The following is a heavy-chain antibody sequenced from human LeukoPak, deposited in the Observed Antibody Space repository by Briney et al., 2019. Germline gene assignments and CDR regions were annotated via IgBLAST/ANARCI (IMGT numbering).Heavy chain of an antibody. V-gene: IGHV4-4*07. CDR2: VHTTSGNT. Sequence: PSETLSHTRSGDTVNHYHRHWVRQSAGTGLEWIGRVHTTSGNTFANPSLWRRVTVSIDTTKNEFLLQLTSMTAADTAVYHCARELRNIGEYYFDYWGQGVPVTVSS. CDR3: ARELRNIGEYYFDY. D-gene: IGHD1-14*01. CDR1: DTVNHYH. J-gene: IGHJ4*02.